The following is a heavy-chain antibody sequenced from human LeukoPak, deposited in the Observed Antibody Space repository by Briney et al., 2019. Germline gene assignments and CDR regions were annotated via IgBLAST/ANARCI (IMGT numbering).Heavy chain of an antibody. V-gene: IGHV3-30-3*01. J-gene: IGHJ4*02. CDR1: GFTFSSYA. D-gene: IGHD6-19*01. CDR2: ISYDGSNK. CDR3: ARDPRQYSSGWYYFDY. Sequence: GGSLRLSCAASGFTFSSYAMHWVRQAPGKGLEWVAVISYDGSNKYYADSVKGRFTISRDDSKNTLYLQMNSLRAEDTAVYYCARDPRQYSSGWYYFDYWGQGTLITVSS.